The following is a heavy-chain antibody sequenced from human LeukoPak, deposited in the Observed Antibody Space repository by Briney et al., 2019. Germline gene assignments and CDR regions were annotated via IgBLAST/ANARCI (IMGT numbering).Heavy chain of an antibody. CDR1: GFTFSKYW. Sequence: GGSLRLSCAASGFTFSKYWMHWVRQTPGKGLAWVSRINSEGTSITYADSVKGRFTISRDNAKNTLYLQMNNLRAEDTAVYFCAKHWSYCSTTSCFFNYYYYYMDVWGKGTTVTVSS. J-gene: IGHJ6*03. V-gene: IGHV3-74*01. D-gene: IGHD2-2*01. CDR2: INSEGTSI. CDR3: AKHWSYCSTTSCFFNYYYYYMDV.